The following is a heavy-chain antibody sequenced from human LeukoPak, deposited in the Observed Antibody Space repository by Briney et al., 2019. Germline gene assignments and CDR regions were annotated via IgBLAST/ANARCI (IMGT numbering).Heavy chain of an antibody. CDR2: INHSGST. D-gene: IGHD3-10*01. CDR3: ARHRRGMVRGAAFDY. J-gene: IGHJ4*02. V-gene: IGHV4-34*01. Sequence: SETLSLTCAVYGGSFSGYYWSWIRQPPGKGLEWIGEINHSGSTNYNPSLKSRVTISVDTSKNQFSLKLSSVTAADTAVYYCARHRRGMVRGAAFDYWGQGTLVTVSS. CDR1: GGSFSGYY.